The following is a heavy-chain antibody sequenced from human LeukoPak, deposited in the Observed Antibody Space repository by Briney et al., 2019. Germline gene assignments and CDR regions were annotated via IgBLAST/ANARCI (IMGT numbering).Heavy chain of an antibody. CDR3: AKDPGTPLDY. J-gene: IGHJ4*02. CDR2: IYSGGST. Sequence: GGSLRLSCAASGFTFSNYWMHWVRPAPGEGLEWVSVIYSGGSTYYADSVKARITISRDNSKNTLYLQMNSLRAEDTAVYYCAKDPGTPLDYWGQGTLVTVSS. V-gene: IGHV3-53*01. CDR1: GFTFSNYW. D-gene: IGHD1-1*01.